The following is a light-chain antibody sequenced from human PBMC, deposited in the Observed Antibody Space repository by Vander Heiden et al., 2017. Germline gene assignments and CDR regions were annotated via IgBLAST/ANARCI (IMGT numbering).Light chain of an antibody. Sequence: AIQLTQSPSSLSASVGDRIAITCRASQGITGELAWYQQKPGKPPKLLIYDASTLESGVPSRFSGSGSGTAFTLSISSLQPEDFATYYCQQFNRYPLTFGGGTKVEIK. CDR1: QGITGE. V-gene: IGKV1-13*02. CDR2: DAS. J-gene: IGKJ4*01. CDR3: QQFNRYPLT.